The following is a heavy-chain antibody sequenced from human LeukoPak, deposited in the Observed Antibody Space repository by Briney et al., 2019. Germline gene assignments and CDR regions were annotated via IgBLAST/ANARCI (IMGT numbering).Heavy chain of an antibody. V-gene: IGHV3-7*01. CDR1: GFTLSSYW. Sequence: PGGSLRLSCAASGFTLSSYWMSWVRRAPGKGLEWVANIKQDGSEKYYVDSVKGRFTISRDNAKNSLYLQMNSLRAEDTAVYYCAREGGLENKYYYYYYMDVWGKGTTVTVSS. J-gene: IGHJ6*03. CDR2: IKQDGSEK. CDR3: AREGGLENKYYYYYYMDV. D-gene: IGHD2/OR15-2a*01.